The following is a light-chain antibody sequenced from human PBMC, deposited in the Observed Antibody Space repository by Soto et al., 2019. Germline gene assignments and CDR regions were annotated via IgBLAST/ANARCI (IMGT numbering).Light chain of an antibody. CDR1: QSVSSSY. J-gene: IGKJ3*01. CDR3: QHRDT. Sequence: EIVLTQSPGTLSLSPGERATLSCRASQSVSSSYLAWYQQKPGQAPRLLIYGSSFRATGIPDRFSGSGPATDFTLTISRLEPDDSAVYYCQHRDTFGPGTKVEIK. V-gene: IGKV3-20*01. CDR2: GSS.